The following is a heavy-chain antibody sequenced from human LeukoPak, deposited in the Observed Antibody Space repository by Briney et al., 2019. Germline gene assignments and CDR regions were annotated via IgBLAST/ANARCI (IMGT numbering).Heavy chain of an antibody. D-gene: IGHD3-10*01. CDR3: AKFKAYGSGRYYFDY. CDR2: ISGSGGST. V-gene: IGHV3-23*01. J-gene: IGHJ4*02. Sequence: PGGSLRLSCAASGFTFSSYAVSWVRQAPGKGLEWVSAISGSGGSTYYADSVKGRFTISRDNSKNTLYLQMNSLRAEDTAVYYCAKFKAYGSGRYYFDYWGQGTLVTVSS. CDR1: GFTFSSYA.